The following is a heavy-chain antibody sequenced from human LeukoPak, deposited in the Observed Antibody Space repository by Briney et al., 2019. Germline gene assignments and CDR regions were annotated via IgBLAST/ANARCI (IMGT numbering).Heavy chain of an antibody. D-gene: IGHD7-27*01. CDR1: GGSFSGYY. Sequence: SETLSLTCAVYGGSFSGYYWSWIRQPPGKGLEWIGEINHSGSTNYNPSLKSRVTISVDTSKNQFSLKLSSVTAADTAVYYCASGNWGSWYFDLWGRGTLVTVSS. CDR3: ASGNWGSWYFDL. V-gene: IGHV4-34*01. CDR2: INHSGST. J-gene: IGHJ2*01.